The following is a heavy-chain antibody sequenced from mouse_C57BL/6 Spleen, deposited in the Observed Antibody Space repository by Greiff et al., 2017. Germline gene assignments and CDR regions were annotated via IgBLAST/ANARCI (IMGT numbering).Heavy chain of an antibody. CDR1: GYTFTSYW. CDR2: IDPSDSYT. D-gene: IGHD2-4*01. J-gene: IGHJ4*01. V-gene: IGHV1-50*01. CDR3: ARRGDYDPFYYAMDY. Sequence: QVQLQQPGAELVKPGASVKLSCKASGYTFTSYWMQWVNQRPGQGLEWIGEIDPSDSYTNYNQKFKGKATLTVDTSSSTAYMQLSSLTSEDSAVYYCARRGDYDPFYYAMDYWGQGTSVTVSS.